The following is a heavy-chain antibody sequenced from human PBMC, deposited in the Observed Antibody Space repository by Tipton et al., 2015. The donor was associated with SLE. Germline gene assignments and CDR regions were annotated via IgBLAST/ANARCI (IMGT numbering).Heavy chain of an antibody. CDR1: GGSISSYY. V-gene: IGHV4-4*09. D-gene: IGHD4-17*01. Sequence: TLSLTCTVSGGSISSYYWSWIRQPAGKGLEWIGYIYTSGSTNYNPSLKSRVTISVDTSKNQFSLKLSSVTAADTAVYYCARGPPGPYGDYGGYYFDYWGQGTLVTVSS. CDR2: IYTSGST. J-gene: IGHJ4*02. CDR3: ARGPPGPYGDYGGYYFDY.